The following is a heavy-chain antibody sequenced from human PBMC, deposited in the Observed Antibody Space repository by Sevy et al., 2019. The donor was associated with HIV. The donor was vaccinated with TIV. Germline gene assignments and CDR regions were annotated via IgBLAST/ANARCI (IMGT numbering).Heavy chain of an antibody. J-gene: IGHJ5*02. CDR1: GFTFNTHA. D-gene: IGHD3-10*01. CDR2: IYYSGIT. CDR3: ATMNYSGSAPGSWFDP. V-gene: IGHV4-59*11. Sequence: GSLRLSCAASGFTFNTHAMNWIRQPPGKGLEWIGYIYYSGITNYNPSLKSRVTISVDTSNNQFSLKLSSVTAADTALYYCATMNYSGSAPGSWFDPWGQGTLVTVSS.